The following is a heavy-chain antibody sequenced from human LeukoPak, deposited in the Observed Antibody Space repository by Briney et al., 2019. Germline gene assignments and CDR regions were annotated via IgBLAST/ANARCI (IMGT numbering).Heavy chain of an antibody. CDR1: EFIFINYG. CDR2: ISGSGSVT. D-gene: IGHD2-2*01. V-gene: IGHV3-23*01. Sequence: GGSLRLSCAASEFIFINYGMSWVRQAPGKGLEWVSSISGSGSVTNYADSVKGRVTISRDNSRNTLYLQINSRRGEDTAVYYFARSTRSYYTHTFDIWGQGTMVIVSS. J-gene: IGHJ3*02. CDR3: ARSTRSYYTHTFDI.